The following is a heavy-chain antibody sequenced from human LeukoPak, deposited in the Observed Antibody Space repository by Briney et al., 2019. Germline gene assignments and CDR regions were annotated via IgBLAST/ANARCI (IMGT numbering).Heavy chain of an antibody. CDR3: VRDQGGAVSY. V-gene: IGHV3-48*01. CDR2: ISSFSGTI. D-gene: IGHD3-16*01. Sequence: GGSLRLSCAASGFDFRSYSMNWVRQAPGKGLEWVSYISSFSGTIDYADSVKGRFIISRDNAQNSLFLQMNSLRAEDTAVYYCVRDQGGAVSYWGQGTLVTVSS. J-gene: IGHJ4*02. CDR1: GFDFRSYS.